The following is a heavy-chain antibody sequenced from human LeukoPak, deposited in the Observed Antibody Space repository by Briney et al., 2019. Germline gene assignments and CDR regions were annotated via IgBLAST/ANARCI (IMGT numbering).Heavy chain of an antibody. J-gene: IGHJ4*02. CDR1: GFTFSSYS. CDR3: ARDTVRGSHCFDY. D-gene: IGHD3-10*01. V-gene: IGHV3-23*01. CDR2: ISGSGGST. Sequence: GGSLRLSCAASGFTFSSYSMNWVRQAPGKGLEWVSAISGSGGSTYYADSVKGRFTISRDNSKNTLYLQMNSLRAEDTAVYYCARDTVRGSHCFDYWGQGTLVTVSS.